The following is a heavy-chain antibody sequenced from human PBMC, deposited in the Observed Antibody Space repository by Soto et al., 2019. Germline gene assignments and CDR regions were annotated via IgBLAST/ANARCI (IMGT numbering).Heavy chain of an antibody. CDR3: ARLMVYAITNYYGMDV. Sequence: GVSVKVSCKASGGTFSSYAISWVRQAPGQGLEWMGGIIPIFGTANYAQKFQGRVTITADESTSTAYMELSSLRSEDTAVYYCARLMVYAITNYYGMDVWGQGTMVTVSS. V-gene: IGHV1-69*13. J-gene: IGHJ6*02. CDR1: GGTFSSYA. D-gene: IGHD2-8*01. CDR2: IIPIFGTA.